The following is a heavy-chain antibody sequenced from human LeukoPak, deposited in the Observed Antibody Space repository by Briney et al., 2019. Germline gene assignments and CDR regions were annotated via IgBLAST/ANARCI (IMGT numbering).Heavy chain of an antibody. Sequence: ASVKVSCKASGYTFTSYDINWVRQATGQGLEWMGWMNPNSGNTGYAQKFQGRVTITRNTSISTAYMELSSLRSEDTAVYYCARGPFLSGWVIEHWFDPWGQGTLVTVSS. D-gene: IGHD6-19*01. J-gene: IGHJ5*02. CDR3: ARGPFLSGWVIEHWFDP. CDR2: MNPNSGNT. V-gene: IGHV1-8*01. CDR1: GYTFTSYD.